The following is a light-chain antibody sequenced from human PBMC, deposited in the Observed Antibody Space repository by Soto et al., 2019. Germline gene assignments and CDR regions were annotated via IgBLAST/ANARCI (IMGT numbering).Light chain of an antibody. J-gene: IGKJ5*01. CDR1: QSVSSN. CDR3: QQYNNWPPGIT. Sequence: EVVMSKSPATLSVSQGERATLSCRASQSVSSNLAWYQQKPGQAPRLLIYGASTRVTGIPARFSGSGSGTEFTLTISSLQSEDFAVYHCQQYNNWPPGITFGQGTRLEIK. V-gene: IGKV3D-15*01. CDR2: GAS.